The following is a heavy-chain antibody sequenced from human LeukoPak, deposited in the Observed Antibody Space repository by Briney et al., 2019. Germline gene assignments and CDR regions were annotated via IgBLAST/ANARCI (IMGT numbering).Heavy chain of an antibody. CDR3: ARARANIRFLEWLFDY. CDR2: IYYSGST. CDR1: GGSISSSSYY. Sequence: PSETLSLTCTVSGGSISSSSYYWGWIRQPPGKGLEWIGGIYYSGSTNYNPSLKSRVTISVDTSKNQFSLKLSSVTAADTAVYYCARARANIRFLEWLFDYWGQGTLVTVSS. D-gene: IGHD3-3*01. V-gene: IGHV4-39*07. J-gene: IGHJ4*02.